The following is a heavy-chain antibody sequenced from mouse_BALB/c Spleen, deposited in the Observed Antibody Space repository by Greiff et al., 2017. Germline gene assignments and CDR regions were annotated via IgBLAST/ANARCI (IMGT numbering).Heavy chain of an antibody. Sequence: EVKLVGSGGGLVRPGGSRKLSCVASGFTFSSFGMHWVRQAPEKGLEWVAYISSGSSTIYYADTVKGRFTISRDNPKNTLFLQMTRLRSEDTAMYYCARLGPYYKNAMDYWGQGTSVTVSS. CDR3: ARLGPYYKNAMDY. CDR2: ISSGSSTI. D-gene: IGHD1-1*01. V-gene: IGHV5-17*02. CDR1: GFTFSSFG. J-gene: IGHJ4*01.